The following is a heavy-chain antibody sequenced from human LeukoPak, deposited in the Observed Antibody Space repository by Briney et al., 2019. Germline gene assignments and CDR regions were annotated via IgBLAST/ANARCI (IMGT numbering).Heavy chain of an antibody. CDR1: GGSISSYY. Sequence: SETLSLTCIVSGGSISSYYWSWIRQPAGKGLEWIGYIYYSGSTNYNPSLKSRVTISVDTSKNQFSLKLSSVTAADTAVYYCAGDILTGPVYWGQGTLVTVSS. J-gene: IGHJ4*02. CDR3: AGDILTGPVY. CDR2: IYYSGST. D-gene: IGHD3-9*01. V-gene: IGHV4-59*01.